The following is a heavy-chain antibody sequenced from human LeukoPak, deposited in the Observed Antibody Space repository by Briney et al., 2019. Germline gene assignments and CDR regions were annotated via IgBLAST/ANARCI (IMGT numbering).Heavy chain of an antibody. CDR2: ISSGSYTT. Sequence: GGSLRLSCAASGFSFSTCSMNWVRQAPGKGLEWVAYISSGSYTTYYADSVKGRHTISRDNAKNSLYLQMNSLRDEDTAVYYCASSTTVANYYFDYWGQGTLVTVSS. J-gene: IGHJ4*02. V-gene: IGHV3-48*02. D-gene: IGHD1-1*01. CDR3: ASSTTVANYYFDY. CDR1: GFSFSTCS.